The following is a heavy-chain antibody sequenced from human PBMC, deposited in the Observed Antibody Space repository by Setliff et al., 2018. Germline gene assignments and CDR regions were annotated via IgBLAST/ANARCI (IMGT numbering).Heavy chain of an antibody. J-gene: IGHJ4*02. D-gene: IGHD2-2*01. CDR1: GGSFTGTTYY. V-gene: IGHV4-39*01. Sequence: SETLSLTCTVAGGSFTGTTYYWGWIRQSPGKGLEWIGTIINSGSTYYKPSLKSRVTMSVDTSKSQLSLKLSSVTAADTAVYYCERRQLGTMANYWGPGALVTVSS. CDR3: ERRQLGTMANY. CDR2: IINSGST.